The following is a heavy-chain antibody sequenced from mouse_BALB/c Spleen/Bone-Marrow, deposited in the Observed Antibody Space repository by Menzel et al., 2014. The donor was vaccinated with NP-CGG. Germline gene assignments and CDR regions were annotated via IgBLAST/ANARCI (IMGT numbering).Heavy chain of an antibody. CDR3: ASRGDYSYAMDY. V-gene: IGHV1-80*01. J-gene: IGHJ4*01. D-gene: IGHD1-1*01. CDR1: GYSFSNYW. Sequence: QVQLQQSGAELVRPGSSVKISCKPSGYSFSNYWMNWMKQRPGQGLEWIGQIYPGDGDTNYNGKFKGKATLTADKSSSTAYMQLSSLTSEDSAVYFGASRGDYSYAMDYWGQGTSVTVSS. CDR2: IYPGDGDT.